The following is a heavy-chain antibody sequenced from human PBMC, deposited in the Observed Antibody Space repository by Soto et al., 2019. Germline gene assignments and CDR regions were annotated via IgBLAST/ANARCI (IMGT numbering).Heavy chain of an antibody. CDR3: ARLPYAITIFGVVPDY. D-gene: IGHD3-3*01. CDR2: IYFTGST. V-gene: IGHV4-39*01. CDR1: GGSISSSIYH. J-gene: IGHJ4*02. Sequence: SETLSLTCTISGGSISSSIYHWGWIRQPPEKGLEWIASIYFTGSTYYNPSLKSRVTISVDTSKNQFSLKLSSVTAADTAVYYCARLPYAITIFGVVPDYWGQGTLVTVSS.